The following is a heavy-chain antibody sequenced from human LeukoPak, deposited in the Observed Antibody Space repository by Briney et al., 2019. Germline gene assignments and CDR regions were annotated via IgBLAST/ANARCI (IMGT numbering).Heavy chain of an antibody. CDR2: INSDGSST. V-gene: IGHV3-74*01. CDR1: GFTFSSYW. CDR3: ARDRGEGAGYLDAFDI. J-gene: IGHJ3*02. Sequence: QPGGSLRLSCAASGFTFSSYWMHWVRQAPGKGLVWVSRINSDGSSTSYADSVKGRFTISRDNAKNSLFLQMNSLRADDTAVYYCARDRGEGAGYLDAFDIWGQGTMVTVSS. D-gene: IGHD1-26*01.